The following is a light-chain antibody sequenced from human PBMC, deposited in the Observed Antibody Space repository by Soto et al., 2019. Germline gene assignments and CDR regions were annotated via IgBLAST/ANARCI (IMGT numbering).Light chain of an antibody. V-gene: IGKV1-5*01. Sequence: DIQMPQSPSTLSASVGDRVTITCRASQSISSWLAWYQQKPGKDPKLLIYDASSLESGVPSRFSGSGSGTEFTLTISSLQPDEFATYYCQQYNSYAGPFGKGTNVEIK. CDR3: QQYNSYAGP. CDR2: DAS. CDR1: QSISSW. J-gene: IGKJ1*01.